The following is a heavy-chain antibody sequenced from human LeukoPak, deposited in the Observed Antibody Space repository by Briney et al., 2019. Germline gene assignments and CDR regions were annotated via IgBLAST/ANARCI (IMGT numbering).Heavy chain of an antibody. CDR2: IKPDGDTT. D-gene: IGHD4-17*01. J-gene: IGHJ4*02. CDR1: GFSFNTYW. Sequence: GGSLRLSCTASGFSFNTYWMTWVRQAPGKGLEWVANIKPDGDTTNYLDSVKGRFTISRDNARSSLHLQMNGLTAEDTAVYYCSRGPSTTLTTFWGQGTMVTVSS. V-gene: IGHV3-7*01. CDR3: SRGPSTTLTTF.